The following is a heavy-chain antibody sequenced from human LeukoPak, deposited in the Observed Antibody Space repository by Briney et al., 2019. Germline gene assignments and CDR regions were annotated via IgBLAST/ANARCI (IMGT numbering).Heavy chain of an antibody. D-gene: IGHD3-16*02. Sequence: GWSLSLSCAVSGITLSDYGMSWVRQAPGKGLEWVSTISGSGANTYYAHSVRGRITISRDNSKNTLYVHMNSLRAEDTAVYYCAKERAGYTNPYYFDYWGQGTLVTVSS. CDR2: ISGSGANT. V-gene: IGHV3-23*01. CDR3: AKERAGYTNPYYFDY. CDR1: GITLSDYG. J-gene: IGHJ4*02.